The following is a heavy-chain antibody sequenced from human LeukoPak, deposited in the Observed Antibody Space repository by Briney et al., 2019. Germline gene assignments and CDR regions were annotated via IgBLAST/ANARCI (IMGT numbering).Heavy chain of an antibody. CDR2: IRSKANSYAT. CDR3: AKESSSSWYPASLDY. Sequence: GGSLRLSCAASGFTFSGSAMHWVRQASGKGLEWVGRIRSKANSYATAYAASVKGRFTISRDNSKNTLYLQMNSLRAEDTAVYYCAKESSSSWYPASLDYWGQGTLVTVSS. D-gene: IGHD6-13*01. J-gene: IGHJ4*02. CDR1: GFTFSGSA. V-gene: IGHV3-73*01.